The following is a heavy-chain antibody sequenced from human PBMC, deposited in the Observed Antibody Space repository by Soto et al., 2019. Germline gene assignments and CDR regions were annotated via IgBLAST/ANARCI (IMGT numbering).Heavy chain of an antibody. CDR2: INAGNGNT. CDR3: ARDRRIYYDFWRGYWARFDP. CDR1: GYTFTSYA. J-gene: IGHJ5*02. V-gene: IGHV1-3*01. Sequence: GASVKVSCKASGYTFTSYAMHWVRQAPGQRLEWMGWINAGNGNTKYSQKFQGRVTITRDTSASTAYMELSSLRSEDTAVYYCARDRRIYYDFWRGYWARFDPWGQGPLVTVFS. D-gene: IGHD3-3*01.